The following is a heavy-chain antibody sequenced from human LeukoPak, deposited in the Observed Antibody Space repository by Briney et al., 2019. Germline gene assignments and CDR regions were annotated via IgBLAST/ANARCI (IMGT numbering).Heavy chain of an antibody. D-gene: IGHD3-22*01. CDR3: ARDKEEAYYYDSSGYQFDY. CDR1: GFTFSSYS. V-gene: IGHV3-21*01. Sequence: GGSLRLSCAASGFTFSSYSLNWVRQAPGKGLEWVSSISSSSSYIYYADSVKGRFTISRDNAKNSLYLQMNSLRAEDTAVYYCARDKEEAYYYDSSGYQFDYWGQGTLVTVSS. CDR2: ISSSSSYI. J-gene: IGHJ4*02.